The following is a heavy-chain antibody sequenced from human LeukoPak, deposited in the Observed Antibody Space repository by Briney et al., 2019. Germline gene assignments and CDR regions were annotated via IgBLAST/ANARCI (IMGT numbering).Heavy chain of an antibody. V-gene: IGHV4-4*07. CDR2: IYTSGST. CDR1: GGSISSYY. D-gene: IGHD3-22*01. Sequence: SETLSLTCTVSGGSISSYYWSWIRQPAGKGLEWIGRIYTSGSTNYNPSLKSRVTMSVDTSKNQFSLKLSSVAAADTAVYYCARVNSYYYDSSGLIDIWGQGTMVTVSS. CDR3: ARVNSYYYDSSGLIDI. J-gene: IGHJ3*02.